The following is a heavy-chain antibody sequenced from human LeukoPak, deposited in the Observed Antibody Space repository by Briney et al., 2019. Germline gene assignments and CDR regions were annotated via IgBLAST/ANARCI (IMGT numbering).Heavy chain of an antibody. Sequence: PSETLSLTCTVSGDSISNYYWSWIRLPPGKGLEWIGYIYYSGSTNYNPSLKSRVTISLDTSKTQFSLKLRSVTAADTAVYYCARDPFSSWSDYYYYYGMDVWGQGTTVTVSS. CDR3: ARDPFSSWSDYYYYYGMDV. CDR1: GDSISNYY. V-gene: IGHV4-59*01. CDR2: IYYSGST. J-gene: IGHJ6*02. D-gene: IGHD6-13*01.